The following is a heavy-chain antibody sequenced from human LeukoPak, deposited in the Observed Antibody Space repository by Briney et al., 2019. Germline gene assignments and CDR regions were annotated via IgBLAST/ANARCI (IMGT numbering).Heavy chain of an antibody. J-gene: IGHJ3*02. D-gene: IGHD3-10*01. CDR1: GYSSTSYW. V-gene: IGHV5-51*01. Sequence: GESLKISCKCSGYSSTSYWIGWVRQMPGKGLEWMGIIYPGDSDTRYSPSFQGQVTISADKSISTAYLQWSSLKASDTAMYYCARGRGDHYYGSGSYYGAFDIWGQGTMVTVSS. CDR3: ARGRGDHYYGSGSYYGAFDI. CDR2: IYPGDSDT.